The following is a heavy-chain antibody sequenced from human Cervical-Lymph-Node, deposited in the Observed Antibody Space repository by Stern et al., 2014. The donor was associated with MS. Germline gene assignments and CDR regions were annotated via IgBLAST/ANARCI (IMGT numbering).Heavy chain of an antibody. CDR1: GFNFNKYG. D-gene: IGHD3-10*01. Sequence: VQLVESGGAVVPPGPSLTLSCAASGFNFNKYGMHLVRQAPGTGLALVAVIWYDGSNEDYADSVKGRFTITRDTSKNTLYLHMNSLRAEDTAVYYCTRGDVQKYGDYWGQGTLVTVSS. CDR2: IWYDGSNE. J-gene: IGHJ4*02. V-gene: IGHV3-33*01. CDR3: TRGDVQKYGDY.